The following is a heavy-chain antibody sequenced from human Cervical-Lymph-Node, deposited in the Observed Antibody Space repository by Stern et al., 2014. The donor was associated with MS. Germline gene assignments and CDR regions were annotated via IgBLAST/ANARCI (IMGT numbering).Heavy chain of an antibody. D-gene: IGHD3-22*01. Sequence: MQLVESGPGLVKASETLSLTCTVSGGSISTYYWTWIRQPPGKGLEWIGEISYSGDTNYNPSLKSRVTLSVDTSKNQFSLKLSSVTAADTAVYYCARRDYYDTSTYYDDAFDIWGQGTMVTVSS. CDR3: ARRDYYDTSTYYDDAFDI. CDR1: GGSISTYY. CDR2: ISYSGDT. J-gene: IGHJ3*02. V-gene: IGHV4-59*01.